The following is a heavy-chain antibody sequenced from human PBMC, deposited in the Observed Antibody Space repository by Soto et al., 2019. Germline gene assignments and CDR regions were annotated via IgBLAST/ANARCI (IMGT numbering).Heavy chain of an antibody. CDR3: ARGYYYENSAWPPGE. D-gene: IGHD3-22*01. CDR1: GGSISSYY. V-gene: IGHV4-59*08. CDR2: IYYSGST. Sequence: SETLSLTCTVSGGSISSYYWSWIRQPPGKGLEWIGYIYYSGSTNYNPSLKSRVTISADTSKNQFSLKLSSVTAADTALYYCARGYYYENSAWPPGEWGQGTLVTVSS. J-gene: IGHJ4*02.